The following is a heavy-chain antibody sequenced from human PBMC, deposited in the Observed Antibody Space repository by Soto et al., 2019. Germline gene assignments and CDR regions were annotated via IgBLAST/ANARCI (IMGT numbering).Heavy chain of an antibody. V-gene: IGHV1-58*02. Sequence: ASVTVSCKASGFTFTSSAMQWVRQARGQRLEWIGWIVVGSGNTNYAQKFQERVTITRDMSTSTAYMELSSLRSEDTAVYYCAADLTGNDAFDIWGQGTMVTVSS. D-gene: IGHD1-1*01. J-gene: IGHJ3*02. CDR1: GFTFTSSA. CDR3: AADLTGNDAFDI. CDR2: IVVGSGNT.